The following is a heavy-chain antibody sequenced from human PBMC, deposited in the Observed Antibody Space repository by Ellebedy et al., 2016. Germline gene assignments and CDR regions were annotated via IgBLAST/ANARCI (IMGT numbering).Heavy chain of an antibody. D-gene: IGHD5-18*01. V-gene: IGHV1-18*01. CDR3: ARTVADTAMAIYYYYHMDV. J-gene: IGHJ6*03. CDR1: SYTFTSYG. Sequence: ASVKVSXKASSYTFTSYGISWVRQAPGQGLEWMGWISAYNGNTNYAQKLQGRGTMTTDTSTSTAYMELRSLRSDDTAVYYCARTVADTAMAIYYYYHMDVWGKGTTVTVSS. CDR2: ISAYNGNT.